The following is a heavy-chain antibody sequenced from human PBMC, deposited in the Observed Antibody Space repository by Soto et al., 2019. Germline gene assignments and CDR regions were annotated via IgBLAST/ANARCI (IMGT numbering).Heavy chain of an antibody. J-gene: IGHJ4*02. V-gene: IGHV3-23*01. CDR3: AKRVLAAAAY. CDR2: ISGSGGST. Sequence: GESLKISCAASEFTFSSYAMSWVRQAPGKGLEWVSAISGSGGSTYYADSVKGRFTISRDNSKNTLYLQMNSLRAEDTAVYYCAKRVLAAAAYWGQGTLVTVSS. CDR1: EFTFSSYA. D-gene: IGHD6-13*01.